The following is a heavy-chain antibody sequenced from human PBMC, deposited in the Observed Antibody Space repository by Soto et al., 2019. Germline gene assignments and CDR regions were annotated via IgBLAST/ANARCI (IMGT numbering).Heavy chain of an antibody. CDR3: AKTRDTIVPSGTRTFDY. CDR1: GFTFSDYA. J-gene: IGHJ4*02. CDR2: VAYNGDT. Sequence: GGSLRLSCEASGFTFSDYAMTWVRQAPGKGLEWVSTVAYNGDTYSPDSVKGRFTISRDNSRNTVTLRMTSLRDEDTAVYFCAKTRDTIVPSGTRTFDYWGQGTLVTVSS. D-gene: IGHD2-2*01. V-gene: IGHV3-23*01.